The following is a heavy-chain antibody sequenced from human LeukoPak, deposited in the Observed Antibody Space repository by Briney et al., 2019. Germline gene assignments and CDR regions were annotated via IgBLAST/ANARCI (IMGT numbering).Heavy chain of an antibody. CDR2: INPDGSET. J-gene: IGHJ4*02. Sequence: GGSLRLSCEASGFIFSNYWMGWVRQLPGKGLEWVANINPDGSETSYLDSVKGRVTISGDNSRNTLYLQMNSLRAEDTAVYYCARESAWGSYYYFDYWGQGTLVTVSS. CDR1: GFIFSNYW. D-gene: IGHD1-26*01. CDR3: ARESAWGSYYYFDY. V-gene: IGHV3-7*01.